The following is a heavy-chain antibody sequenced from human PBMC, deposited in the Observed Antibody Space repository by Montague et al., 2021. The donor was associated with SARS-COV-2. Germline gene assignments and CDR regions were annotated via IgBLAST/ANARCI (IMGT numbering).Heavy chain of an antibody. CDR2: IYYSGST. CDR3: ARHGWGWLRLLRPFDY. J-gene: IGHJ4*02. CDR1: GGSISSSTYY. Sequence: SETLSLTCTVSGGSISSSTYYWSWIRQPPGKGLEWIGSIYYSGSTYYNPSLKSRVTISVDTSKNQFSLKLSSVTAADTAVYYCARHGWGWLRLLRPFDYWGQGTLVTVSS. D-gene: IGHD5-12*01. V-gene: IGHV4-39*01.